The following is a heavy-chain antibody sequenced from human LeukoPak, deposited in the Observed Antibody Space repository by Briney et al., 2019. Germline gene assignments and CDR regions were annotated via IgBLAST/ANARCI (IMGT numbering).Heavy chain of an antibody. J-gene: IGHJ4*02. V-gene: IGHV4-39*01. CDR3: ARPRESQRSSSPFDY. D-gene: IGHD6-6*01. CDR1: GGSISSSTYY. CDR2: IFDSGYT. Sequence: SETLSLTCTVSGGSISSSTYYWGCIRQPPGKGLEWIGSIFDSGYTYYNASLKSRVTMSIDTSKNQFSLKLTSVTAADTAVYYCARPRESQRSSSPFDYWGQGMLVTVSS.